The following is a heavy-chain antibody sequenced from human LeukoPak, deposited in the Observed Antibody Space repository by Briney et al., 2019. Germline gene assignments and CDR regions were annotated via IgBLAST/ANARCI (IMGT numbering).Heavy chain of an antibody. D-gene: IGHD3-22*01. CDR1: GFTFSSYS. Sequence: PGRSLRLSCAASGFTFSSYSMNWVRQAPGEGLEWVSYISSLSGTIYYADSVKGRFTISRDNAKNSLYLQMNSLRAEDTAVYYCARDHHRRLYDSQARDTFDIWGQGTMVTVSS. CDR3: ARDHHRRLYDSQARDTFDI. CDR2: ISSLSGTI. V-gene: IGHV3-48*01. J-gene: IGHJ3*02.